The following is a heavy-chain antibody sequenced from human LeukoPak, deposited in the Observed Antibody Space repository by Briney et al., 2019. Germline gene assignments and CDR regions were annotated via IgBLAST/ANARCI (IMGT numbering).Heavy chain of an antibody. J-gene: IGHJ4*02. CDR2: ISSSSSYI. Sequence: GGSLGLSCAASGFTFSSYSMNWVRQAPGKGLEWVSSISSSSSYIYYADSVKGRFTISRDNAKNSLYLQMNSLRAEDTAVYYCARVEQYQLLIDYWSQGTLVTVSS. D-gene: IGHD2-2*01. CDR3: ARVEQYQLLIDY. V-gene: IGHV3-21*01. CDR1: GFTFSSYS.